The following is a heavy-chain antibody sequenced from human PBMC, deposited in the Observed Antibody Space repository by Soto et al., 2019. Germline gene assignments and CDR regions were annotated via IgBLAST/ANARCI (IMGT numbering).Heavy chain of an antibody. D-gene: IGHD3-10*02. CDR3: ARVIYIRENLFDS. Sequence: SVKVYCKASGGAFSSYAISWVRQAPGQGLEWMGGIIPIFGTANYAQKFQGRVTITADESTSTAYMELGSLRSEDTAVYYCARVIYIRENLFDSWGQGSLVTGSS. J-gene: IGHJ5*01. CDR2: IIPIFGTA. V-gene: IGHV1-69*13. CDR1: GGAFSSYA.